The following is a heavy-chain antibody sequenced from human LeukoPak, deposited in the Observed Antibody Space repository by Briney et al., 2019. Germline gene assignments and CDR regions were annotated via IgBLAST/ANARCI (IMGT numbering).Heavy chain of an antibody. J-gene: IGHJ3*02. CDR2: ISAYNGNT. CDR1: GYTFTSYG. V-gene: IGHV1-18*01. CDR3: ARGGPILTGYYLFAAAKIDDAFDI. D-gene: IGHD3-9*01. Sequence: GASVKVSCKASGYTFTSYGISWVRQAPGQGLEWMGWISAYNGNTNYAQKLQGRVTMTTDTSTSTAYMELRSLRSDDTAVYYCARGGPILTGYYLFAAAKIDDAFDIWGQGTMVTVSS.